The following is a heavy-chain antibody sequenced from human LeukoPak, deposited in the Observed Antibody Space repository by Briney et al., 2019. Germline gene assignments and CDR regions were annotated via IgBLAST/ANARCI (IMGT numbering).Heavy chain of an antibody. Sequence: SETLSLTCAVYGGSFSGYYWSWIRQPPGKGLEWIGEINHSGSTNSNPSLKSRVTISVDTSKNQFSLKLSSVTAADTAMYYCARRLLGYCSGGSCFYYMDVWGKGTTVTVSS. J-gene: IGHJ6*03. D-gene: IGHD2-15*01. CDR2: INHSGST. CDR1: GGSFSGYY. CDR3: ARRLLGYCSGGSCFYYMDV. V-gene: IGHV4-34*01.